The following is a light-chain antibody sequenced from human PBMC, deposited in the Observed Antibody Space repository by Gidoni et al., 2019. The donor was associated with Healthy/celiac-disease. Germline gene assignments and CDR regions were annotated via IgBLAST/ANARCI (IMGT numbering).Light chain of an antibody. CDR1: QSVSSN. Sequence: EIVLTQSPATLSVSPGERATLSCRASQSVSSNLAWYQQKPGQAPRLLIYGASTRATGIPARFSGSGSGKEFTLTISRLQSEDFAVYYCQQYNNWPSLTFGGXTKVEIK. CDR3: QQYNNWPSLT. J-gene: IGKJ4*01. V-gene: IGKV3-15*01. CDR2: GAS.